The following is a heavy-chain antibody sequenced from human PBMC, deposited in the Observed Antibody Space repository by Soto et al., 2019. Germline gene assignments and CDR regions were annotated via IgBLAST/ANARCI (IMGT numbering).Heavy chain of an antibody. D-gene: IGHD3-3*01. CDR1: GGSISSGDYS. Sequence: SETLSLTCTVSGGSISSGDYSWSWVRQSPGKGLEWIGHIYNSGITYYNPSLKSRVVISMDTSRNQFSLRLNSLTAADRAVYFCARGVTVFGLVSRFWFDPWGQGTVVTVSS. CDR2: IYNSGIT. CDR3: ARGVTVFGLVSRFWFDP. V-gene: IGHV4-30-4*01. J-gene: IGHJ5*02.